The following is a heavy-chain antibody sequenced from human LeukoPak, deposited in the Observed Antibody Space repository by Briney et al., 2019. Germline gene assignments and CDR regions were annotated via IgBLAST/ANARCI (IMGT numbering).Heavy chain of an antibody. CDR2: ISYDGSNK. CDR1: GFTFSSYG. Sequence: PGGSLRLSCAASGFTFSSYGINWVRQAPGKGLEWVALISYDGSNKFYADSVKGRFTISRDNSKNTLYLQMNSLRAEDTAVYYCAKRAARPYYYYMDVWGKGTTVTVSS. D-gene: IGHD6-6*01. J-gene: IGHJ6*03. V-gene: IGHV3-30*18. CDR3: AKRAARPYYYYMDV.